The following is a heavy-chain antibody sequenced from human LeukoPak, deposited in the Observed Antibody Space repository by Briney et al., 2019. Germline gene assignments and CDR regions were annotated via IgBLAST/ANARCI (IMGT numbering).Heavy chain of an antibody. Sequence: GGSLRLSCAASGFTFDDYGMSWVRQAPGKGLEWVSGISWSGGSTGYADSVKGRFTISRDNAKNSLYLQMNSLRAEDTALYYCARGQYRSRTSCYRNYYYYYMDVWGKGTTVTVSS. J-gene: IGHJ6*03. V-gene: IGHV3-20*04. CDR1: GFTFDDYG. CDR2: ISWSGGST. D-gene: IGHD2-2*01. CDR3: ARGQYRSRTSCYRNYYYYYMDV.